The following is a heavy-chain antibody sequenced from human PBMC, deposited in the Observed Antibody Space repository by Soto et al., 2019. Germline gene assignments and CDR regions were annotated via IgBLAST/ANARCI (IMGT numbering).Heavy chain of an antibody. CDR2: IHGGDSNT. Sequence: GESLKISCKGSGYMFTNYWIGWARQMPGKGLEWMGIIHGGDSNTRYSPSFDGQVTISTDKSINTAYLQWSSLKASDTAMYYCARRVTSGTGWDSWGQGTLVTVSS. CDR3: ARRVTSGTGWDS. V-gene: IGHV5-51*01. J-gene: IGHJ4*02. D-gene: IGHD6-19*01. CDR1: GYMFTNYW.